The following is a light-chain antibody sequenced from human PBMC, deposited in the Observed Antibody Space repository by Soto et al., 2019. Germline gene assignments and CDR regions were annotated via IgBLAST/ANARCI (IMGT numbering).Light chain of an antibody. CDR3: KKSYRIPFT. J-gene: IGKJ3*01. V-gene: IGKV1-39*01. Sequence: DIQMTQAPSSPSASVGDRVTITCRASQPIDTSLNWYQQKPGNAPRLLIYAASSLQSGVPLRFMAGGSGTDSTLTISSLQPKIFPTYYGKKSYRIPFTFGPGTTVN. CDR1: QPIDTS. CDR2: AAS.